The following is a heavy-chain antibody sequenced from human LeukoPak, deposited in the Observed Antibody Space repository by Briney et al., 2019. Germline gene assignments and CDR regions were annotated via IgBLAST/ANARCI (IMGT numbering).Heavy chain of an antibody. Sequence: PGGSLRLSCAASGFTFSSYSVNWVRQAPGKGLEWVSSISSSSSYIYYADSVKGRFTISRDNAKNSLYLQMNSLRAEDTAVYYCARDHLRGYSYGLGFRDFDYWGQGTLVTVSS. V-gene: IGHV3-21*01. CDR2: ISSSSSYI. J-gene: IGHJ4*02. CDR3: ARDHLRGYSYGLGFRDFDY. D-gene: IGHD5-18*01. CDR1: GFTFSSYS.